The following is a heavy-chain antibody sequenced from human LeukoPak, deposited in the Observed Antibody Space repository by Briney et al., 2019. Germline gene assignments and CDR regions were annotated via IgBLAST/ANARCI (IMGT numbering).Heavy chain of an antibody. J-gene: IGHJ4*02. CDR2: SSSIGGRT. D-gene: IGHD3-10*01. Sequence: PGGTLRLSCAASGFTFSSHGMNWVRQAPGKGLEWVSGSSSIGGRTYYADSVKGRFTISRDNSKNTLFLHMNSLRAEDTAVYSCAKGYYGSGSYGWFDYWGQGTLVIVSS. V-gene: IGHV3-23*01. CDR1: GFTFSSHG. CDR3: AKGYYGSGSYGWFDY.